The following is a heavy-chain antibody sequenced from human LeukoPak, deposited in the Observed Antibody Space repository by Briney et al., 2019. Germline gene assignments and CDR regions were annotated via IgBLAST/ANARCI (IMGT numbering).Heavy chain of an antibody. CDR2: INHNGST. CDR1: GGSFSGYY. J-gene: IGHJ4*02. V-gene: IGHV4-34*01. CDR3: QSRFLEWLLDY. Sequence: PSETLSLTCAVYGGSFSGYYWSWIRQPPGKGLEWIGEINHNGSTNYNPSLKSRVTISVDTSKNQFSLKLSSVTAADTAIYYCQSRFLEWLLDYWGQGTLVTVSS. D-gene: IGHD3-3*01.